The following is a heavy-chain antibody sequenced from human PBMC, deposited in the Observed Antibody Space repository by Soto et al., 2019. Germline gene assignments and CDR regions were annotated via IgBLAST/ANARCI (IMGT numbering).Heavy chain of an antibody. J-gene: IGHJ4*02. Sequence: ASVKVSCKVSGYTLTELSMHWVRQAPGKGHEWMGGFDPEDGETIYAQKFQGRVTMTEDTSTDTAYMELSSLRSEDTAVYYCATGLSGSYYVTDYWGQGTLVTVSS. V-gene: IGHV1-24*01. CDR2: FDPEDGET. D-gene: IGHD1-26*01. CDR3: ATGLSGSYYVTDY. CDR1: GYTLTELS.